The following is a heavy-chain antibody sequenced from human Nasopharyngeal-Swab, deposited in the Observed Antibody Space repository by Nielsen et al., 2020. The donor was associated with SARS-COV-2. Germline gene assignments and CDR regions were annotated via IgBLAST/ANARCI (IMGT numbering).Heavy chain of an antibody. CDR3: GWGGKRGFWGYYYYYMDV. J-gene: IGHJ6*03. D-gene: IGHD4-23*01. Sequence: GRQAPGKGLEWVAVISYDGSNKYYADSVKGRFTISRDNSKNTLYLQMNSLRAEDTAVFSFGWGGKRGFWGYYYYYMDVWGKGTTVTVSS. CDR2: ISYDGSNK. V-gene: IGHV3-30*03.